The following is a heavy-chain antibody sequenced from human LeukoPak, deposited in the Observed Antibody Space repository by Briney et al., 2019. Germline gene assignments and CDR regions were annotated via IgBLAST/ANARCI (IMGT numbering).Heavy chain of an antibody. V-gene: IGHV3-48*01. J-gene: IGHJ4*02. CDR3: TREEVLSDTRGGDY. CDR1: GFKFSSYS. Sequence: GGSLRLSCVGSGFKFSSYSMSWVRQASGKGLEWVAYVNTGNERTHYADSVRGRFTISRDNAKNSLFLHMSSLRVEDTAIYYCTREEVLSDTRGGDYWGQGTLVIVSS. CDR2: VNTGNERT. D-gene: IGHD3-16*01.